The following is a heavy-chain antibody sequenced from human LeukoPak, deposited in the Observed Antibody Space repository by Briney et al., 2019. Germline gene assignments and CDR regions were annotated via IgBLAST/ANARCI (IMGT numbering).Heavy chain of an antibody. Sequence: GGSLRLSCAASGFTFSSYSINWVRQAPGKGLEWVSSISSSSSYIYYADSVKGRFTISRDNAKNSLYLQMNSLRAEDTAVYYCAREYYYDSSGKGPDYWGQGTLVTVSS. CDR3: AREYYYDSSGKGPDY. D-gene: IGHD3-22*01. CDR1: GFTFSSYS. J-gene: IGHJ4*02. CDR2: ISSSSSYI. V-gene: IGHV3-21*01.